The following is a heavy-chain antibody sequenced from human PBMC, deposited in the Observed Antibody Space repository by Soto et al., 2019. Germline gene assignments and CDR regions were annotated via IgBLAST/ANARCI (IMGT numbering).Heavy chain of an antibody. CDR2: ILSKSAGGTT. Sequence: EVQLVESGGGLVKPGGSLRLSCVAAGLTFNNAWMNGVRQAPGKGLAWVVRILSKSAGGTTDYAAPVKGRFTISREDSQNTLFLQMNSLKTEDTAVYYCATYYDLWSASSQYWGQGTLVTVSS. J-gene: IGHJ1*01. D-gene: IGHD3-3*01. V-gene: IGHV3-15*01. CDR3: ATYYDLWSASSQY. CDR1: GLTFNNAW.